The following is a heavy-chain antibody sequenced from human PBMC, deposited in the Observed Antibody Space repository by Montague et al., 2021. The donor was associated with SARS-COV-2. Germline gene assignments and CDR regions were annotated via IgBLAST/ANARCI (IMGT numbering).Heavy chain of an antibody. V-gene: IGHV4-31*03. CDR1: GGSISSGGYY. D-gene: IGHD3-3*01. J-gene: IGHJ5*02. CDR2: IYYSGST. CDR3: ARAVGITIYGVDWWFDP. Sequence: TLSLTCTVSGGSISSGGYYWSWIRQPPGKGLEWIGYIYYSGSTYYNPSLKSRVTISVDTSKNQSSLKLSSVTAADTAVYYCARAVGITIYGVDWWFDPWGQGTLVTVSS.